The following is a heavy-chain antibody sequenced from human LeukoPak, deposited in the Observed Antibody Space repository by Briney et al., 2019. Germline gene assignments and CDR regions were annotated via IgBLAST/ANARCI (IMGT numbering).Heavy chain of an antibody. D-gene: IGHD3-16*01. V-gene: IGHV4-4*09. CDR2: TYTSETT. CDR1: GASISSYY. Sequence: PSETLSLTCNVSGASISSYYWSWIRQPPGKGLEWIWYTYTSETTNYNPSLKSRVTVSVDTSKNQLSLKLSSVTAADTAVYYCARGGNYGAYSLDVWGKGTTVTVSS. CDR3: ARGGNYGAYSLDV. J-gene: IGHJ6*04.